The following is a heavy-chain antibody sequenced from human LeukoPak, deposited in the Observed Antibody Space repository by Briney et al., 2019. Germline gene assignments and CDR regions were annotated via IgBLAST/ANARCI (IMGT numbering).Heavy chain of an antibody. V-gene: IGHV4-38-2*02. CDR3: ARVHYDFWSGYSMNWFDP. J-gene: IGHJ5*02. Sequence: MPSETLSLTCTVSGYSISSGYYWGWIRQPPGKGLEWIGSIYHSGSTYYNPSLKSRVTISVDRSKNQFSLKLSSVTAADTAVYYCARVHYDFWSGYSMNWFDPWGQGTLVTVSS. D-gene: IGHD3-3*01. CDR1: GYSISSGYY. CDR2: IYHSGST.